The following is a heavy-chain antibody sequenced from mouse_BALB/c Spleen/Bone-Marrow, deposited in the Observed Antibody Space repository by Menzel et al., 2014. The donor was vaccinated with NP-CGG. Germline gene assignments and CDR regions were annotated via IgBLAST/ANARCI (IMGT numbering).Heavy chain of an antibody. J-gene: IGHJ2*01. CDR3: AYGSSYDDFDY. CDR2: IDPANGNT. Sequence: VQLQQSGAELVKPGASVKLSCTASGFNIKDTYMHWVKQRPEQGLEWIGRIDPANGNTKYDPKFQGKATITADTSSNTAYLQLRSLTSEDTAVYYGAYGSSYDDFDYWGQGTTLTVSS. CDR1: GFNIKDTY. V-gene: IGHV14-3*02. D-gene: IGHD1-1*01.